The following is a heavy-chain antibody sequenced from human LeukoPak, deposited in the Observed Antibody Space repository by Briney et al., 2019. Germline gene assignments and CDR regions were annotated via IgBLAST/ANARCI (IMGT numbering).Heavy chain of an antibody. Sequence: PGGSLRLSCAASGFTFSSYAMSWVRQPPGKGLNWVSSISGSGGNTFYADSVKGRFTISRDNSKNTLYLQMNSLRAEDTAVYYCAREERHYGSDYWGQGTLVTVSS. CDR3: AREERHYGSDY. CDR2: ISGSGGNT. V-gene: IGHV3-23*01. D-gene: IGHD3-10*01. J-gene: IGHJ4*02. CDR1: GFTFSSYA.